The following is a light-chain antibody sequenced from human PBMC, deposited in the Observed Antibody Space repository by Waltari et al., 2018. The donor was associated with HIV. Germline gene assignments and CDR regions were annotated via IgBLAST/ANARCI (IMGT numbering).Light chain of an antibody. V-gene: IGKV3-15*01. CDR1: QSVTNN. J-gene: IGKJ5*01. CDR3: QQYNASPPLT. Sequence: DIVMTQSPATLSVSPGERATLSCRASQSVTNNLAWYQQKPGRAPRLLIFSASARASGVPARFSASGSGTEFTLTISSLQPEDSAVYYCQQYNASPPLTFGQGTRVEIK. CDR2: SAS.